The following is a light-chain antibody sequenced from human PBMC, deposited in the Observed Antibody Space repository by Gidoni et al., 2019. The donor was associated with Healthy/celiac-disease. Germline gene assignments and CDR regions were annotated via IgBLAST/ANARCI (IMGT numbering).Light chain of an antibody. J-gene: IGKJ4*01. V-gene: IGKV3-20*01. CDR2: GAS. CDR3: QQYGSSRGLT. CDR1: QSVSSSY. Sequence: EIVLTQSPGTMSLSPGERATLSCRASQSVSSSYLAWYQQKPGQAPRLLIYGASSRATGIPDRFSGSGSGTDFTLTISRLEPEDFAVYYCQQYGSSRGLTFGGGTQVEIK.